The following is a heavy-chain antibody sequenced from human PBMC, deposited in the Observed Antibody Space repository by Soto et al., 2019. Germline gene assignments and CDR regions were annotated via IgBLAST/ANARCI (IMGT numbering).Heavy chain of an antibody. J-gene: IGHJ3*02. CDR1: GGSISSSSYY. V-gene: IGHV4-39*01. Sequence: QLQLQESGPGLVKPSETLSLTCTVSGGSISSSSYYWGWIRQPPGKGLEWIGSIYYSGSTYYNPSLKSRVTISVDTSKNQFSLKLSSVTAADTAVYYCARQPYSSGWYPSDAFDIWGQGTMVTVSS. D-gene: IGHD6-19*01. CDR2: IYYSGST. CDR3: ARQPYSSGWYPSDAFDI.